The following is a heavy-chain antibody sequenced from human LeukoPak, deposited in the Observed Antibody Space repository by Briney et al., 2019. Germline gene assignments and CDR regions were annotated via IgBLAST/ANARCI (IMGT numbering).Heavy chain of an antibody. CDR1: GFSFSSYW. Sequence: GGSLRLSCAASGFSFSSYWMSWVRQAPGKGLEWVANIEQDGSERNYVDSVKGRFTISRDNAKNSLSLQMASLRAEDTAVYYCARARLSMDVWGQGTTVTVSS. CDR2: IEQDGSER. CDR3: ARARLSMDV. V-gene: IGHV3-7*01. J-gene: IGHJ6*02.